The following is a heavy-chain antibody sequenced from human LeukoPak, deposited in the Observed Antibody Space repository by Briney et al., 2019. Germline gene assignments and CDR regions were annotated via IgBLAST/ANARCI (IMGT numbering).Heavy chain of an antibody. CDR3: ARARAVAGTPFDY. CDR1: IGSISSYY. CDR2: IYYSGST. D-gene: IGHD6-19*01. V-gene: IGHV4-59*01. Sequence: SETLSLTCTVSIGSISSYYWSWIRQPPGKGLEWIGYIYYSGSTNYNPSLKSRVTISVDTSKNQFSLKLSSVTAADTAVYYCARARAVAGTPFDYWGQGTLVTVSS. J-gene: IGHJ4*02.